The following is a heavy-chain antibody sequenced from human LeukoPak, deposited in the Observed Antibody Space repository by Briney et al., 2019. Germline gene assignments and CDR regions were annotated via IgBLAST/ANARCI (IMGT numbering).Heavy chain of an antibody. Sequence: SETLSLTCTVSGGSISSSSYYRGWIRQPPGKGLEWIGSMHYSGSTYYNPSLKSRATISVDTSKNQISLKVSSVTAADSALYFCARQRTSGSASNLRVAQIDSWGQGTLVTVSS. V-gene: IGHV4-39*01. CDR1: GGSISSSSYY. CDR3: ARQRTSGSASNLRVAQIDS. J-gene: IGHJ4*02. D-gene: IGHD3-3*01. CDR2: MHYSGST.